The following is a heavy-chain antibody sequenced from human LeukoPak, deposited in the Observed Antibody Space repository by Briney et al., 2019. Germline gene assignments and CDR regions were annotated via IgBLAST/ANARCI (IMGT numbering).Heavy chain of an antibody. V-gene: IGHV4-4*07. Sequence: SETLSLTCTVSGVSISSYYWSWIRQPAGKGLEWIGRIYTSGSTNYNPSLKSRVTMSVDTYKNQLSLKLSSVTAADTAVYDCARAGGYYYDSSGYYYWGQGALVTVSS. D-gene: IGHD3-22*01. CDR3: ARAGGYYYDSSGYYY. CDR1: GVSISSYY. J-gene: IGHJ4*02. CDR2: IYTSGST.